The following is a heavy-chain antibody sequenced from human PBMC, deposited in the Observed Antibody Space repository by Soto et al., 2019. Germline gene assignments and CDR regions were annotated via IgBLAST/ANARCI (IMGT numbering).Heavy chain of an antibody. CDR1: GYTFTSYG. V-gene: IGHV1-18*04. CDR3: ARHQERIEARPRKGDYGTAL. CDR2: ISAYNGNT. D-gene: IGHD6-6*01. J-gene: IGHJ6*02. Sequence: ASVKVSCKASGYTFTSYGISWVRQAPGQGLEWMGWISAYNGNTNYAQKLQGRVTMTTDTSTSTAYMELRSLRSDDTAVYYCARHQERIEARPRKGDYGTALWGQGTTVPVSS.